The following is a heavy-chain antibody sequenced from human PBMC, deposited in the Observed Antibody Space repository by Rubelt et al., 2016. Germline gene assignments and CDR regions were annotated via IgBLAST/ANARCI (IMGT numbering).Heavy chain of an antibody. D-gene: IGHD3-10*01. Sequence: AASGFTFRSYVMNWVRQAPGKGLEWVASITYDAKNEFYADSVRGRFTISRDNSKNTLYLQMNSLRVEETAVYYCATDYYVSGSRGHWGQGSLVTVSS. V-gene: IGHV3-30*19. J-gene: IGHJ4*02. CDR1: GFTFRSYV. CDR2: ITYDAKNE. CDR3: ATDYYVSGSRGH.